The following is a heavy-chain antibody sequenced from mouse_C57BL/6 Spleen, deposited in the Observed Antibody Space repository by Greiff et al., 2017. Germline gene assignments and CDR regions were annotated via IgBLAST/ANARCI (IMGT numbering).Heavy chain of an antibody. J-gene: IGHJ2*01. Sequence: EVQLQQSGAELVKPGASVKLSCTASGFNIKDYYMHWVKQRTEQGLEWIGMIDPEDGETNYAPKFQGQATLTADTSSNTAYLQLSSLTSEDTAVYYCARSSLGPFDYWGQGTTLTVSS. V-gene: IGHV14-2*01. CDR3: ARSSLGPFDY. CDR2: IDPEDGET. CDR1: GFNIKDYY. D-gene: IGHD4-1*01.